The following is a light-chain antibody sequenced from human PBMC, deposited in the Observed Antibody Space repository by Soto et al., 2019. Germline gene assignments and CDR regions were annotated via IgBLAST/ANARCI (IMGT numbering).Light chain of an antibody. CDR1: QYIGNY. CDR2: SAS. V-gene: IGKV1-39*01. Sequence: DIQLTQCQPSLSASVGDRVSITCRVSQYIGNYLNWYQHKPGKAPQLLIYSASTLQIGVPSRFSGSVSGTDFTLTISDLQPEDFATYYCQQSYTTPPITFGLGTRLEIK. J-gene: IGKJ5*01. CDR3: QQSYTTPPIT.